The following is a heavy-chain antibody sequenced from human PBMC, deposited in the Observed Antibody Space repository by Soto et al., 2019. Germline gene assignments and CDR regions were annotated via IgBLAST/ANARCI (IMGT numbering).Heavy chain of an antibody. D-gene: IGHD4-17*01. V-gene: IGHV5-51*01. CDR1: GYSFTSYW. CDR2: IYPGDSDT. CDR3: ARLCGDPTHAFDI. J-gene: IGHJ3*02. Sequence: EVQLVQSGVEVKKPGESLKIPCKGSGYSFTSYWIGWVRQMPGKGLEWMGIIYPGDSDTRYSPSFQGQVTFSADKSISTAYLQFSSLKASDTAMYYCARLCGDPTHAFDIWGQGTMVIVSS.